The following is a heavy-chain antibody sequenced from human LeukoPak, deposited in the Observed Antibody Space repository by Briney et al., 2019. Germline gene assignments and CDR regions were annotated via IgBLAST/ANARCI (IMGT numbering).Heavy chain of an antibody. CDR3: ARFYSGSYHDAFDI. Sequence: GGSLRLSCAASGFTFSDHYMDWVRQAPGKGLEWVGRTRNKANSYTTEYAASVKGRFTISRDDSKNSLYLQMSSLKTEDTAVYYCARFYSGSYHDAFDIWGQGTMVTVSA. D-gene: IGHD1-26*01. V-gene: IGHV3-72*01. CDR1: GFTFSDHY. J-gene: IGHJ3*02. CDR2: TRNKANSYTT.